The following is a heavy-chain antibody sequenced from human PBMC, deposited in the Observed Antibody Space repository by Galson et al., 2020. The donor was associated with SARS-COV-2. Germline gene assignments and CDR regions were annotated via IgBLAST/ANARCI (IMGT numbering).Heavy chain of an antibody. CDR3: AKEYYYDSSGPLDAFDI. CDR2: INSDGSST. CDR1: GFTFNNYW. D-gene: IGHD3-22*01. Sequence: GGSLSLSCAASGFTFNNYWMHWVRQAPGKGLVWVSRINSDGSSTNYADSVKGRFTISRDNAKNTLYLQMNSLRAEDTAVYYCAKEYYYDSSGPLDAFDIWGQGTMVTVSS. J-gene: IGHJ3*02. V-gene: IGHV3-74*01.